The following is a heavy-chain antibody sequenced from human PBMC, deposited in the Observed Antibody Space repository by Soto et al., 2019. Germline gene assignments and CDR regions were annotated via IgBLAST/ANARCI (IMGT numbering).Heavy chain of an antibody. Sequence: GGSLRLSCAASGFTFSSYAMSWVRQAPGKGLEWVSAISGSGGSTYYADSVKGRFTISRDNSKNTLYLQMNSLRAEDTAVYYCAKGSSGYSYGYVSFDYWGQGTLVTVSS. CDR3: AKGSSGYSYGYVSFDY. D-gene: IGHD5-18*01. J-gene: IGHJ4*02. CDR2: ISGSGGST. CDR1: GFTFSSYA. V-gene: IGHV3-23*01.